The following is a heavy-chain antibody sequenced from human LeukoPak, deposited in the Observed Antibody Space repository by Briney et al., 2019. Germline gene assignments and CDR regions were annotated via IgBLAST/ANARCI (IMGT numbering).Heavy chain of an antibody. D-gene: IGHD2-2*01. V-gene: IGHV4-38-2*02. CDR2: IYHSGST. CDR1: GYSISSGYY. Sequence: SETLSLTCTVSGYSISSGYYWSWIRQPPGKGLEWIGTIYHSGSTYYNPSLKSRVTISVDTSKNQFSLKLTSVTAADTAVYYCARVRGYCSSTICYRYYFDYWGQGTLVTVSS. J-gene: IGHJ4*02. CDR3: ARVRGYCSSTICYRYYFDY.